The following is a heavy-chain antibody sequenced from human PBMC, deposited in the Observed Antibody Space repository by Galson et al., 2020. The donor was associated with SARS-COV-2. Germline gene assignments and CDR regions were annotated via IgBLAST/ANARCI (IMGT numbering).Heavy chain of an antibody. CDR2: INPHSGNT. CDR1: AYSFTNYD. D-gene: IGHD3-3*01. Sequence: ASVKVSCKASAYSFTNYDINWVRQAAGQGLEWMGWINPHSGNTGYAQKFQGRVTMTRDTSINTAYMELNSLRSDDTAVYFCARGTQPRSGYFYDHWGQGTRVNVSS. V-gene: IGHV1-8*01. J-gene: IGHJ1*01. CDR3: ARGTQPRSGYFYDH.